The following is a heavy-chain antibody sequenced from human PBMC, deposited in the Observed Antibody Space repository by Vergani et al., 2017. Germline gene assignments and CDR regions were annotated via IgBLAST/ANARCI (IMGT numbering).Heavy chain of an antibody. CDR2: ISWNSDYI. J-gene: IGHJ5*02. CDR3: AKERLSTMYCLAP. D-gene: IGHD6-25*01. Sequence: EVHLVESGGGLVQPGTSLRLSCASSGFTFDDVAMHWVRQPPGKGLEWVAGISWNSDYIVYADSVKGRVTISRDDATNSVNLRMNSLRPEDTAFYYCAKERLSTMYCLAPWGQGTLVTVSS. CDR1: GFTFDDVA. V-gene: IGHV3-9*01.